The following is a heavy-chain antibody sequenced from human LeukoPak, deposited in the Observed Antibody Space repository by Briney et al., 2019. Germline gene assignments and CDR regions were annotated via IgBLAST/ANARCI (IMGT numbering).Heavy chain of an antibody. V-gene: IGHV1-69*13. CDR3: ARSAGIAAASDY. D-gene: IGHD6-13*01. CDR2: IIPIFGTA. Sequence: SVKVSCKASGGTFSSYAISWVRQAPGQGLEWMGGIIPIFGTANYAQKFQGRVTITADESTSTAYMELSNLRSEDTAVYYCARSAGIAAASDYWGQGTLVTVSS. CDR1: GGTFSSYA. J-gene: IGHJ4*02.